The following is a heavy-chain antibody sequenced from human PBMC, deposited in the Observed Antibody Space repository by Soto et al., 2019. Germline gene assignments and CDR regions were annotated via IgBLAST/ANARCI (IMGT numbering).Heavy chain of an antibody. CDR2: MNPNSGNT. CDR1: GYTFTSYD. J-gene: IGHJ5*02. CDR3: ARVRYYDFWSGYYIPESNWFDP. Sequence: QVQLVQSGAEVKKPGASVKVSCKASGYTFTSYDINWVRQATGQGLEWMGWMNPNSGNTGYAQKFQGRVTMTRNTSIRTAYMELSSLRSEDTAVYYCARVRYYDFWSGYYIPESNWFDPWGQGTLVTVSS. V-gene: IGHV1-8*01. D-gene: IGHD3-3*01.